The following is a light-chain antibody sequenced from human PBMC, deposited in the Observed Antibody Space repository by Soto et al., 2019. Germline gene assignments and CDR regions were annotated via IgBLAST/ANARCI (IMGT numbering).Light chain of an antibody. V-gene: IGKV3-20*01. CDR1: QGISNY. Sequence: TQSPSSLSASVGDRVTITCRASQGISNYLAWYQQKPGQAPRLLIYGASSRATGIPDRFSGSGSGTDFTLTISRLEPEDFAVYYCQQYGSSRWTFGQGTKVEIK. J-gene: IGKJ1*01. CDR2: GAS. CDR3: QQYGSSRWT.